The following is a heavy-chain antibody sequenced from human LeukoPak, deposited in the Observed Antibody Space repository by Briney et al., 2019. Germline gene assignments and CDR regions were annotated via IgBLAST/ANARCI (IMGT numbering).Heavy chain of an antibody. CDR2: ILHSGTI. CDR1: GDSVTGGNYY. V-gene: IGHV4-31*03. J-gene: IGHJ1*01. CDR3: AGGNDESKLLH. Sequence: PSDTLSLTCSLSGDSVTGGNYYGSWIRHHPEKGPEFIGHILHSGTISYHPSLLSRATISAGASKNQFSLRLSSVTAAGTALYYCAGGNDESKLLHWGQSALVTVSS. D-gene: IGHD3-16*01.